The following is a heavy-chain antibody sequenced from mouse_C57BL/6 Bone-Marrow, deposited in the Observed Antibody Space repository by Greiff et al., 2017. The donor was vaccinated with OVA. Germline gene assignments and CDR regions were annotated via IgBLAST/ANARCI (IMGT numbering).Heavy chain of an antibody. CDR1: GFTFSDYY. J-gene: IGHJ2*01. V-gene: IGHV5-16*01. CDR3: ARVETGFDY. CDR2: INSDGSST. D-gene: IGHD4-1*01. Sequence: EVMLVESEGGLVQPGSSMKLSCTASGFTFSDYYMAWVRQVPEKGLEWVANINSDGSSTYYLDSLKSRFIISRDNAKNILYLQMSSLKSEDTATYYCARVETGFDYWGQGTTLTVSS.